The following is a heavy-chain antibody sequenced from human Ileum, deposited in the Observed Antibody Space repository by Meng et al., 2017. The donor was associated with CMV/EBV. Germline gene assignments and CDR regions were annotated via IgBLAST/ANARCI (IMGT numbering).Heavy chain of an antibody. CDR3: ARSRREDWFDP. D-gene: IGHD1-26*01. J-gene: IGHJ5*02. CDR2: IYYSGTT. CDR1: GDSITHTPYS. V-gene: IGHV4-39*07. Sequence: RLQASRPGIGKPTEPLSLTSLAAGDSITHTPYSWGWLRQPPGKGLEWIASIYYSGTTYYNPSLKSRVTISVDTSKNQFSLKVYSVTAADTAIYYCARSRREDWFDPWGQGTLVTVSS.